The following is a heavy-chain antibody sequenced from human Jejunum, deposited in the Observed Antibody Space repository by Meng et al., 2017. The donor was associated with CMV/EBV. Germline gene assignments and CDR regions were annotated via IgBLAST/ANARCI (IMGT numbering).Heavy chain of an antibody. CDR3: AYSNYAHNFDY. D-gene: IGHD4-11*01. CDR2: INPSGGST. J-gene: IGHJ4*02. V-gene: IGHV1-46*01. Sequence: SCKASGYTCTSYYMHWVRQAPGQGLEWMGIINPSGGSTSYAQKFQGRVTMTRDTSTSTVYMELSSLRSEDTAVYYCAYSNYAHNFDYWGQGTLVTVSS. CDR1: GYTCTSYY.